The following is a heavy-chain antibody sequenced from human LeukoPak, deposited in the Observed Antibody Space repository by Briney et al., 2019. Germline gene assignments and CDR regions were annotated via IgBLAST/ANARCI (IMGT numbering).Heavy chain of an antibody. D-gene: IGHD4-17*01. CDR1: GYTFTSYA. CDR3: AREEVSTYYGADWFDP. CDR2: INAGNGNT. J-gene: IGHJ5*02. Sequence: ASVKVSCKASGYTFTSYAMHWVRQAPGQRLEWVGWINAGNGNTKYSQKFQGRVTITRDTSASTAYMELSSLRSEDTAVYYCAREEVSTYYGADWFDPWGQGTLVTVSS. V-gene: IGHV1-3*01.